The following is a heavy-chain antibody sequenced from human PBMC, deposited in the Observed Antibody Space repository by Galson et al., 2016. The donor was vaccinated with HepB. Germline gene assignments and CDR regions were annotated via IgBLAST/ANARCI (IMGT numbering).Heavy chain of an antibody. J-gene: IGHJ4*02. Sequence: SLRLSCAASGFAVGNAWMNWVRQAPGKGPEWVGRIKAETAGGTIDYAAPVKGRFTISRDDSKNMMYLEMNSLKNDDTGVYYCALIRHTGFDNWGQGTLVTVSS. CDR2: IKAETAGGTI. CDR3: ALIRHTGFDN. CDR1: GFAVGNAW. V-gene: IGHV3-15*07.